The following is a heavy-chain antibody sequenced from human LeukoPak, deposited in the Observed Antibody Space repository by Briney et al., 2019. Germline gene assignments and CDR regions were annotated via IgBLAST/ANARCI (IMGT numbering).Heavy chain of an antibody. Sequence: SETLSLTCTVSGGSISSHYWSWIRQPPGKGLEWIGNIYYTGSTNYNPSLKSRVTISVDTSKNQFSLKVSSVTAADTAVFYCALSAGDWFDPWGQGTLFTVSS. D-gene: IGHD1-26*01. CDR2: IYYTGST. CDR3: ALSAGDWFDP. J-gene: IGHJ5*02. CDR1: GGSISSHY. V-gene: IGHV4-59*11.